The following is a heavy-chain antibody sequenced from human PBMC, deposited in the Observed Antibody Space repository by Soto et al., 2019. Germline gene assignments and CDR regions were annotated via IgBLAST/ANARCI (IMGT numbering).Heavy chain of an antibody. CDR3: TTGRSRYCSGGSCYDY. CDR2: IKSKTDGGTT. J-gene: IGHJ4*02. CDR1: GFTSSNAW. D-gene: IGHD2-15*01. V-gene: IGHV3-15*01. Sequence: GGSLRLSCAASGFTSSNAWMSWVRQAPGKGLEWVGRIKSKTDGGTTDYAAPVKGRFTISRDDSKNTLYLQMNSLKTEDTAVYYCTTGRSRYCSGGSCYDYWGQGTLVTVSS.